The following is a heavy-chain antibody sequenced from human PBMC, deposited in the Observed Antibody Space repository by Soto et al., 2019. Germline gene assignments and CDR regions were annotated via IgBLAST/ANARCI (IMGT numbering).Heavy chain of an antibody. Sequence: EVQLVESGGGLVQPGGSLRLSCAASGFTFSSYWMSWVRQAPGKGLEWVANIKQDGSEKYYVDSVKGRFTISGDNAKNSLYLQMNSLRAEDTAVYYCARGGQYQLRPFDYWGQGTLVTVSS. J-gene: IGHJ4*02. CDR3: ARGGQYQLRPFDY. CDR2: IKQDGSEK. CDR1: GFTFSSYW. D-gene: IGHD2-2*01. V-gene: IGHV3-7*01.